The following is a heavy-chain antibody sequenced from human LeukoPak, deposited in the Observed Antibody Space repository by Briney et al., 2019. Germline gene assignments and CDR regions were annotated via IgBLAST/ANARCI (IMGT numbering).Heavy chain of an antibody. CDR2: ISYDGSNK. CDR3: ARGGGVHYYYMDV. D-gene: IGHD2-8*01. CDR1: GFTFSSYS. V-gene: IGHV3-30*03. Sequence: GGSLRLSCAASGFTFSSYSIHWVRQAPGKGLEWVAVISYDGSNKYYADSVKGRFTISRDNSKNTLYLQMNSLRAEDTAVYYCARGGGVHYYYMDVWGKGTTVTISS. J-gene: IGHJ6*03.